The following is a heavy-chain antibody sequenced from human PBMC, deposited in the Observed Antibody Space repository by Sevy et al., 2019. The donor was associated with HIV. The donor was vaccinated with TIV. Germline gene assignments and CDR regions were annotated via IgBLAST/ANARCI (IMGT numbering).Heavy chain of an antibody. CDR1: GFTFSSYW. CDR3: ARVDRTHYYDSSGYYDNYYYYGMDV. CDR2: INSDGSST. Sequence: GGSLRLSCAASGFTFSSYWMHWVRQAPGKGLVWVSRINSDGSSTSYADSVKGRFTISRDNAKNTLYLQMNSLRAEDTAVYYCARVDRTHYYDSSGYYDNYYYYGMDVWGQGTTVTVSS. V-gene: IGHV3-74*01. J-gene: IGHJ6*02. D-gene: IGHD3-22*01.